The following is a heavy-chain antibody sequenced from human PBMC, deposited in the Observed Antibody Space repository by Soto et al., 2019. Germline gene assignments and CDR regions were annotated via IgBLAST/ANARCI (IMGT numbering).Heavy chain of an antibody. CDR3: AKTRSSWYDAFDI. Sequence: GGSLRLSCAASGFTFSSYGMHWVRQAPGKGLEWVAVISYDGSNKYYADSVKGRFTISRDNSKNTLYLQMNSLRAEDTAVYYCAKTRSSWYDAFDIWGQGTMVTVSS. V-gene: IGHV3-30*18. J-gene: IGHJ3*02. D-gene: IGHD6-13*01. CDR2: ISYDGSNK. CDR1: GFTFSSYG.